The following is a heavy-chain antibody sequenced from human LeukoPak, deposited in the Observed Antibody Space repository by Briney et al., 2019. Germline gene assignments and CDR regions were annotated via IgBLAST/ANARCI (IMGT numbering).Heavy chain of an antibody. V-gene: IGHV3-21*01. Sequence: GGSLRLSCAASGFTFSSYSMNWVRQAPGKGLEWVSSISSGSSYIYYADSVKGRFTISRDNAKNSLYLQMNSLRAEDTAVYYCARAQPLTIRSLDYWGQGTLVTVSS. J-gene: IGHJ4*02. D-gene: IGHD3-3*01. CDR1: GFTFSSYS. CDR2: ISSGSSYI. CDR3: ARAQPLTIRSLDY.